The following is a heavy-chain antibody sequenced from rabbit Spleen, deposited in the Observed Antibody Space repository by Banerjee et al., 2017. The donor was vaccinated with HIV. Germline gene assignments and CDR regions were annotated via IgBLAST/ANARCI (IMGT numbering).Heavy chain of an antibody. CDR3: ASDIHGYGVFDL. J-gene: IGHJ4*01. CDR1: GFSLNYKYV. V-gene: IGHV1S45*01. CDR2: INTKSGAN. D-gene: IGHD6-1*01. Sequence: QEHLVESGGGLVKPGGSLALTCKASGFSLNYKYVMCWVRQAPGKGLEWIACINTKSGANVYATWSKGRFTISKTSSTTVTLQMTSLTDADTATYFCASDIHGYGVFDLWGPGTLVTVS.